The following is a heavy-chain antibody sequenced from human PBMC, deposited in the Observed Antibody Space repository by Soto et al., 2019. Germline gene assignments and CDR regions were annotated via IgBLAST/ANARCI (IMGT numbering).Heavy chain of an antibody. CDR1: GGSFSGYY. CDR2: INHSGST. CDR3: ARESRSYLGIRGVGAFDI. D-gene: IGHD7-27*01. V-gene: IGHV4-34*01. Sequence: QVQLQQWGAGLLKPSETLSLTCAVYGGSFSGYYWSWIRQPPGKGLEWIGEINHSGSTNYNPSLKSRVTISVDTSKNQFSLKLSSVTAADTAVYYCARESRSYLGIRGVGAFDIWGQGTMVTVSS. J-gene: IGHJ3*02.